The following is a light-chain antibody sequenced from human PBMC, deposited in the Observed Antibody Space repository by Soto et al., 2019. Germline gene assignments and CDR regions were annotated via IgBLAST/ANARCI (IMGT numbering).Light chain of an antibody. V-gene: IGLV2-14*03. J-gene: IGLJ1*01. Sequence: QSGLTEPASVSGSPGQSITISCTGTHSDIGNYNYVSWYQHLPGKAPKLMIYDVGSRPSGVSSRFSGSKSGNTASLAISGLQAEDEADYYCNSYREGHPRFYVFGTGTKVTVL. CDR2: DVG. CDR3: NSYREGHPRFYV. CDR1: HSDIGNYNY.